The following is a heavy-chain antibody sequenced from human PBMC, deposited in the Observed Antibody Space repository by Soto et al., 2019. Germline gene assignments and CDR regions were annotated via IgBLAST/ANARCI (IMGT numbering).Heavy chain of an antibody. CDR1: GCSSSSYY. CDR3: ASMGYHYGSGSYPLDY. V-gene: IGHV4-59*08. D-gene: IGHD3-10*01. J-gene: IGHJ4*02. Sequence: LETLSLTCTFSGCSSSSYYWTLIRQPQGKGLEWIGFIYNSGSTHYNPSLRSRVTISVDTSKNQFSLKLRSVTAADTAVYYCASMGYHYGSGSYPLDYWGQGTLVTVSS. CDR2: IYNSGST.